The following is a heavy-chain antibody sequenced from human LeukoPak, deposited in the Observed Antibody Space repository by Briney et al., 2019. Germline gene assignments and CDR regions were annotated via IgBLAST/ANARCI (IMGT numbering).Heavy chain of an antibody. CDR2: IYYSGST. D-gene: IGHD4-17*01. V-gene: IGHV4-30-4*08. Sequence: SETLPLTCAVYGVSFSGYYWSWIRQPPGKGLEWIGYIYYSGSTYYNPSLKSRVTISVDTSKNQFSLKLSSVTAADTAVYYCARDRRATTVTTRLYYYYGMDVWGQGTTVTVSS. J-gene: IGHJ6*02. CDR1: GVSFSGYY. CDR3: ARDRRATTVTTRLYYYYGMDV.